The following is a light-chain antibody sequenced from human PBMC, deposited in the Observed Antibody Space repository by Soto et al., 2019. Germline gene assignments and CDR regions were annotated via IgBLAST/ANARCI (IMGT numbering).Light chain of an antibody. J-gene: IGKJ1*01. Sequence: EIVMTQSPATLSVSPGARATLYCRASQSVGINLAWYQQKPGQAPRLLIYGASSRATGIPDRFSGSGSGTDFTLTISRLEPEDFAVYYCQQYGSSSWTFGQGTKVDIK. V-gene: IGKV3-20*01. CDR2: GAS. CDR1: QSVGIN. CDR3: QQYGSSSWT.